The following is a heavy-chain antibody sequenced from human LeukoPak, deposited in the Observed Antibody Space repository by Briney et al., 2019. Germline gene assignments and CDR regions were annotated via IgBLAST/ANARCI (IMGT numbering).Heavy chain of an antibody. V-gene: IGHV4-34*01. CDR1: GGSFNGYY. Sequence: PSETLSLTCAVYGGSFNGYYWSWIRQPPGKGLEWIGEINHSGSTNYNPSLKSRVTISVDTSKNQFSLKLSSVTAADTAVYYCARATPYSYAYNYWGQGTLVTVSS. CDR3: ARATPYSYAYNY. J-gene: IGHJ4*02. D-gene: IGHD5-18*01. CDR2: INHSGST.